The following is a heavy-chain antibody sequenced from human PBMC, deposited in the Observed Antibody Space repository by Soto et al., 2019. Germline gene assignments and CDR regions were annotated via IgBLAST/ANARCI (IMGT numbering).Heavy chain of an antibody. CDR2: IIPIFGTA. Sequence: SVKVSCKASGGTFSSYAISWVRQAPGQGLEWMGGIIPIFGTANYAQKFQGRVTITADESTSTAYMELSSLRSEDTAVYYCAISAKAITIFGVVTEKSPYGMGVWGQGTTVTVSS. J-gene: IGHJ6*02. D-gene: IGHD3-3*01. V-gene: IGHV1-69*13. CDR3: AISAKAITIFGVVTEKSPYGMGV. CDR1: GGTFSSYA.